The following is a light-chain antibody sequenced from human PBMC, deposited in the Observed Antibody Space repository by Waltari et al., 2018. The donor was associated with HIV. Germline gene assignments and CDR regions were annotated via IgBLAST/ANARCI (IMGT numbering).Light chain of an antibody. CDR1: SRDIGSYNL. J-gene: IGLJ1*01. V-gene: IGLV2-23*01. CDR2: AGS. Sequence: QSALTQPASVSGSPGQSITISCTGNSRDIGSYNLVSWYQQHPGKAPKLMIYAGSKRPSGVSNRFSGSKSGNTASLTISGLQAEDEADYYCYSYAGSRTGYVFGTGTKVTVL. CDR3: YSYAGSRTGYV.